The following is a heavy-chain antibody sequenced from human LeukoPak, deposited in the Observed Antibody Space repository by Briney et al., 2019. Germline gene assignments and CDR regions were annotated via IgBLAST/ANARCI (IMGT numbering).Heavy chain of an antibody. J-gene: IGHJ4*02. D-gene: IGHD1-7*01. V-gene: IGHV1-69*13. Sequence: SVKVSCKASGYTFTSYAISWVRQAPGQGLEWMGGIIPIFGTANHAQKFQGRVTITADESTSTAYMELSSLRSEDTAVYYCAGPYITGTTDPSWGQGTLVTVSS. CDR1: GYTFTSYA. CDR2: IIPIFGTA. CDR3: AGPYITGTTDPS.